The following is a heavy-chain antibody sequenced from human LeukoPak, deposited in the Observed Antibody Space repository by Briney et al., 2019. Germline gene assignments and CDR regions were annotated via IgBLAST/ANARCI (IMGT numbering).Heavy chain of an antibody. V-gene: IGHV3-23*01. CDR2: IRGGGGSA. D-gene: IGHD4-17*01. CDR1: GFTFSAYA. J-gene: IGHJ3*02. Sequence: GGSLRLSCTASGFTFSAYAMMWVRQAPGKGPEWVSAIRGGGGSAFYADSVKGRFTISRDNSKYTPFLQMNSLRAEDTAVYYCARDPNGDYIGAFDMWGPGTMVTVSS. CDR3: ARDPNGDYIGAFDM.